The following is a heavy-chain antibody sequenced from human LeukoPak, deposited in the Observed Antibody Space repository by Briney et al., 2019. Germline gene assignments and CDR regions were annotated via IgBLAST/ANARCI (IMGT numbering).Heavy chain of an antibody. CDR3: ARVATYYYYYMDV. CDR1: GFTVSSNY. J-gene: IGHJ6*03. Sequence: GSLRLSCAASGFTVSSNYMSWVRQAPGKGPEWVSVIYSGGSTYYADSVKGRFTISRDNSKNTLYLQMNSLRAEDTAVYYCARVATYYYYYMDVWGKGTTVTISS. CDR2: IYSGGST. V-gene: IGHV3-66*01.